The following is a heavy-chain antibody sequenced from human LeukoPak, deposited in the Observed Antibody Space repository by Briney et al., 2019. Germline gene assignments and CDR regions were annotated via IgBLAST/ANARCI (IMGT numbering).Heavy chain of an antibody. CDR1: GFTFSSYA. Sequence: GRSLRLSCAASGFTFSSYAMHWVRQAPGKGLEWVAAISYDGKSKYHADSVKGRFTISRDNSKNTLYLRMSSLRAEDTAVFYCARSQWLVSTSLPTTWGQGTLVTVSS. V-gene: IGHV3-30*04. D-gene: IGHD6-19*01. CDR2: ISYDGKSK. J-gene: IGHJ5*02. CDR3: ARSQWLVSTSLPTT.